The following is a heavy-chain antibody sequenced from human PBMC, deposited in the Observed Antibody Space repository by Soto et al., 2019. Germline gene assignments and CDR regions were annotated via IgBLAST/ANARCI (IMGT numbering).Heavy chain of an antibody. D-gene: IGHD3-22*01. Sequence: ASVKVSCKDSGYTLTSNDINWVRQATEQGLEWMGWMNPNSGNTGYAQKFQGRVTMTRNTSISTAYMELSSLRSEDTAVYYCATDTPYDSSGYSAFDIWGQGTMVTVSS. V-gene: IGHV1-8*01. CDR1: GYTLTSND. CDR3: ATDTPYDSSGYSAFDI. J-gene: IGHJ3*02. CDR2: MNPNSGNT.